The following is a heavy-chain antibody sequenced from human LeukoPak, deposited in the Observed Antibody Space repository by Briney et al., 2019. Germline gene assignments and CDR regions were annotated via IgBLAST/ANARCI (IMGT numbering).Heavy chain of an antibody. CDR2: VYTSGIT. J-gene: IGHJ6*03. V-gene: IGHV4-4*07. CDR3: ARHNGFDRGYYYYMDV. Sequence: SETLSLTCTVSGGFINSYYRSWIRQPAGKGLEWIGRVYTSGITNYNPSLKSRITMSVDTSKNQFSLKLTSVTAADTAVYYCARHNGFDRGYYYYMDVWGKGNTVTISS. D-gene: IGHD3-9*01. CDR1: GGFINSYY.